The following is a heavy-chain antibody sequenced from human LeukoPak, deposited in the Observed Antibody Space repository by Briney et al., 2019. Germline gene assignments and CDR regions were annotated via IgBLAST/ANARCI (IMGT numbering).Heavy chain of an antibody. CDR2: INPNSGGT. CDR1: GYTFTGYY. J-gene: IGHJ4*02. Sequence: GASVKVSCKASGYTFTGYYMHWVRQAPGQGLEWMGWINPNSGGTNYAQKFQGRVTMTRDTSISTAYMELSRLRSDDTAVYYCARASREVQLWLPFDYWGQGTLVTVSS. CDR3: ARASREVQLWLPFDY. D-gene: IGHD5-18*01. V-gene: IGHV1-2*02.